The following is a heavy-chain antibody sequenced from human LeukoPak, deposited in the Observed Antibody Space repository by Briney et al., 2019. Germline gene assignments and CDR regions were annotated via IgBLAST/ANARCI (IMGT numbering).Heavy chain of an antibody. J-gene: IGHJ4*02. CDR1: GFTFSNYW. D-gene: IGHD3-10*01. CDR2: INLDGSSA. CDR3: ASGFLSGRGVVGY. Sequence: TGGSLRLSCAASGFTFSNYWMHWVRQAPGKGLVWVSRINLDGSSATYADSVKGRFTISRDSAKNTLYLQMNSLSAEDTAVYYCASGFLSGRGVVGYWGQGTLVTVSS. V-gene: IGHV3-74*01.